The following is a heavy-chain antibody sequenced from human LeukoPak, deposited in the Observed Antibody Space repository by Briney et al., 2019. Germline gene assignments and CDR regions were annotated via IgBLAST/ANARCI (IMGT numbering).Heavy chain of an antibody. CDR2: IKEDGSET. CDR3: ARGASRAFDI. CDR1: GFTFSNYW. V-gene: IGHV3-7*01. Sequence: GGSLRLSCAASGFTFSNYWMKWVRQAPGKGLEWVADIKEDGSETYYVDSVKGRFTGSRDNAKNSLYLQMNSLRVEDTAVYYCARGASRAFDIWGQGTMVTVSS. J-gene: IGHJ3*02.